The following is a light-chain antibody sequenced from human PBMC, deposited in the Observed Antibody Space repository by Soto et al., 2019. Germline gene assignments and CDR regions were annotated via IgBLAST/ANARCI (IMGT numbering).Light chain of an antibody. CDR1: SSNIGAGYD. V-gene: IGLV1-40*01. CDR3: RSYDSSLSVV. J-gene: IGLJ3*02. CDR2: GNS. Sequence: QSVLTQPPSVSGAPGQRVTISCTGSSSNIGAGYDVHWYQQLPGTAPQLLIYGNSKRPPGVPDRFSGSKSGTSASLAITGLQGGDGADYHCRSYDSSLSVVFGGGTKLPVL.